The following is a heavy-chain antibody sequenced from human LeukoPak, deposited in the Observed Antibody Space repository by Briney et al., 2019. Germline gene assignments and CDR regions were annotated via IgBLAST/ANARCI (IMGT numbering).Heavy chain of an antibody. J-gene: IGHJ4*02. Sequence: GGSLRLSCSGSGFTFEDYGMHWVRQAPGRGLEWVASISLNSGHKGYGDSVEGRFTVSRDNAKNSLSLEMNSLRVEDTAFYFCAKDIVEGSASGTFDHWGQGTLVTVSS. CDR3: AKDIVEGSASGTFDH. V-gene: IGHV3-9*01. CDR2: ISLNSGHK. D-gene: IGHD3-10*01. CDR1: GFTFEDYG.